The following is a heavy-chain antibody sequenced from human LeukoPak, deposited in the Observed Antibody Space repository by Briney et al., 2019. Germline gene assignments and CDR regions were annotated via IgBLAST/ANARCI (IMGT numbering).Heavy chain of an antibody. CDR1: GFTFSSYW. CDR2: ISSSSSTI. CDR3: ARSGRTVVVVAANLSYYYGMDV. V-gene: IGHV3-48*04. D-gene: IGHD2-15*01. Sequence: GGSLRLSCAASGFTFSSYWMSWVRQAPGKGLEWVSYISSSSSTIYYADSVKGRFTISRDNAKNSLYLQMNSLRAEDTAVFYCARSGRTVVVVAANLSYYYGMDVWGQGTTVTVSS. J-gene: IGHJ6*02.